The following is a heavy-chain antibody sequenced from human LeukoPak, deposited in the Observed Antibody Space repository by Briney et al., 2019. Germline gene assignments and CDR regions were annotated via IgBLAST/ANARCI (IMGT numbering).Heavy chain of an antibody. CDR1: GFTFSSYS. CDR3: ARVGHHDAFDI. V-gene: IGHV3-21*01. CDR2: ISSSSSYI. Sequence: GGSLRLSCAASGFTFSSYSMNWVRQAPGKGLEWVSSISSSSSYIYYADSVKGRFTISRDNAKDSLYLQMNSLRAEDTAVYYCARVGHHDAFDIWGQGTMVTVSS. D-gene: IGHD3/OR15-3a*01. J-gene: IGHJ3*02.